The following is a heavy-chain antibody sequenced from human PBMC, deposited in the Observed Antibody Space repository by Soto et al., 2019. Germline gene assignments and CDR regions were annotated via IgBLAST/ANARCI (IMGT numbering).Heavy chain of an antibody. CDR3: AIRYCSSTSCARGAGAFDI. Sequence: QVQLVQSGAEVKKPGSSVKVSCKASGGTFSSYTISWVRQAPGQGLEWMGRIIPILGIANYAQKFQGRVTMTPDKPTTTAYMELRSLSSEDPAVYSCAIRYCSSTSCARGAGAFDIWGQGTMVTVSS. J-gene: IGHJ3*02. D-gene: IGHD2-2*01. CDR1: GGTFSSYT. CDR2: IIPILGIA. V-gene: IGHV1-69*02.